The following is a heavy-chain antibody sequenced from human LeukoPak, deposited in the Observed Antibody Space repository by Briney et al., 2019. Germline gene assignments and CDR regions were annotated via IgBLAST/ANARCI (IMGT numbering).Heavy chain of an antibody. CDR2: INHSGST. J-gene: IGHJ6*02. CDR3: AREGYYYGMDV. V-gene: IGHV4-34*01. CDR1: GGSFSGYY. Sequence: SETLSLTCAVYGGSFSGYYWSWIRQPPGKGLEWIGEINHSGSTNYNPSLKSRVTISVDTSKNQFSLKLSPVTAADTAVYYCAREGYYYGMDVWGQGTTVTVSS.